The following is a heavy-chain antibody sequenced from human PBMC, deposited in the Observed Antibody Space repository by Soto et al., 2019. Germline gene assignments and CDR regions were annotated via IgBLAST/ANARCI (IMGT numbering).Heavy chain of an antibody. CDR2: ISRDSRSI. V-gene: IGHV3-9*01. J-gene: IGHJ4*02. CDR1: GFRFDDYG. Sequence: EVQLVESGGGLVQPGRSLRLSCEVSGFRFDDYGMHWVRQAPGKGLEWIAGISRDSRSISYGAAMKGRVTISRDSAKNSLYLQLNSLRADDTDFYYCVKDALTTLAYYFDYWGQGALVTVSS. CDR3: VKDALTTLAYYFDY. D-gene: IGHD4-17*01.